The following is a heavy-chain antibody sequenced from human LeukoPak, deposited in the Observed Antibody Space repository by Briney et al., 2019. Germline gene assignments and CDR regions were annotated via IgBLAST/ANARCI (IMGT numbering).Heavy chain of an antibody. CDR3: ARESMYSSVGSYGFDI. Sequence: PSETLSLTCTVSDGSTSSYYWNWIRQPPGKELEWIGNIYYSGSTNYNPYLKSRVTISIDTSKNQFSLKVNSAIAADTAVYYCARESMYSSVGSYGFDIWGQGTMFTVSS. D-gene: IGHD3-10*01. CDR2: IYYSGST. CDR1: DGSTSSYY. V-gene: IGHV4-59*01. J-gene: IGHJ3*02.